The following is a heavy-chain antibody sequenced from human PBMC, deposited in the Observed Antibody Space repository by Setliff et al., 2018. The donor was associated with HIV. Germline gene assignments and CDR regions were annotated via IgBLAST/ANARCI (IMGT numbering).Heavy chain of an antibody. CDR1: GYTFISYG. Sequence: EASVKVSCKASGYTFISYGLSWVRQAPGQGLEWMGWISPATDKTNYAQKLQGRLTMTTDTSTSTAYMDLRSLRSDDTAVYYCARRGNYYASAFDYWGQGTLVTVSS. CDR3: ARRGNYYASAFDY. V-gene: IGHV1-18*04. CDR2: ISPATDKT. J-gene: IGHJ4*02. D-gene: IGHD3-10*01.